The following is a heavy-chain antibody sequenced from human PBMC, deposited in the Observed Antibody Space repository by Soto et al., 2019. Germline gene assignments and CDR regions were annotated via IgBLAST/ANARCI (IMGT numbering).Heavy chain of an antibody. CDR3: GRDRSDGGTTSPAFDI. CDR1: GGTFSSYT. J-gene: IGHJ3*02. CDR2: IIPILGIA. D-gene: IGHD1-1*01. V-gene: IGHV1-69*08. Sequence: QVQLVQSGAEVKKPGSSVKVSCKASGGTFSSYTISWVRQAPGQGLEWMGRIIPILGIANYAQKFQGRVTITEDKSTSTAYMELSSLRSEDTAVYYCGRDRSDGGTTSPAFDIWGQGTMVTVSS.